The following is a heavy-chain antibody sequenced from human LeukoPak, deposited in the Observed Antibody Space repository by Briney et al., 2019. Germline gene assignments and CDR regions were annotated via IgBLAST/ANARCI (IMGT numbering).Heavy chain of an antibody. CDR2: IYYSGST. D-gene: IGHD2-8*01. CDR3: ARERGYCTNGVCYPDAFDI. J-gene: IGHJ3*02. Sequence: SETLSLTCTVSGGSITSYYWSWIRQPQAQGLERIGYIYYSGSTNYNPSPKSRVTISVDTSKNQFSLKLSSVTAADTAVYYCARERGYCTNGVCYPDAFDIWGQGTMVTVSS. V-gene: IGHV4-59*01. CDR1: GGSITSYY.